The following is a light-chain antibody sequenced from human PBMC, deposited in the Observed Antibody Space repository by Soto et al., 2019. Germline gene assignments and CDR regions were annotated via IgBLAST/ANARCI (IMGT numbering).Light chain of an antibody. CDR2: ANS. Sequence: VLTQPPSVSGAPGQRVTISCTGSSSNIGAGYDVHWYQQLPGTAPKLLIYANSNRPSGVPDRFSGSKSGTSASLAITGLQAEDEADYYCQSYDTSLSVVFGGGTKLTVL. CDR3: QSYDTSLSVV. CDR1: SSNIGAGYD. V-gene: IGLV1-40*01. J-gene: IGLJ2*01.